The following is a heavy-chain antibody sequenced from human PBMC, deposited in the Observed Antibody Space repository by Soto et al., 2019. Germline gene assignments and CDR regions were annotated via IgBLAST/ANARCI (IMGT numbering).Heavy chain of an antibody. J-gene: IGHJ4*01. CDR2: IYPGDSDT. D-gene: IGHD4-17*01. CDR3: ARPYGGNSPFFDY. V-gene: IGHV5-51*01. Sequence: PGESLKISCNGSGYIFSSYWIGWVRQVPGKGLEWMGNIYPGDSDTRYSPSFQGHVTISIDKSINTAYLQWTSLRASDTAMYYCARPYGGNSPFFDYWGQGSLVTVSS. CDR1: GYIFSSYW.